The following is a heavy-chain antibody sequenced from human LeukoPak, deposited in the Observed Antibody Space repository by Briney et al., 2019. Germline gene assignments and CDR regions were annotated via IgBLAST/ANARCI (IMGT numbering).Heavy chain of an antibody. D-gene: IGHD3-10*01. Sequence: PGGSLRLSCAASGLTLSTYWMHWVRQAPGKGLVWVSRINSAGSSTNYADSVKGRFTVSRDNAKNTLYLQMNSLRVEDTAVYYCACLGVPGGYKHFFDFWGQGTLVTVSS. V-gene: IGHV3-74*01. J-gene: IGHJ4*02. CDR1: GLTLSTYW. CDR2: INSAGSST. CDR3: ACLGVPGGYKHFFDF.